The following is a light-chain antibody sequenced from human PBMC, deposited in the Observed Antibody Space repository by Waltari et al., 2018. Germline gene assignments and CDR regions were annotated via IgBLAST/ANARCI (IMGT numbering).Light chain of an antibody. CDR1: SSDVGGYNY. J-gene: IGLJ3*02. CDR2: DVS. Sequence: QSALTQPASVSGSPGQSITISCTGTSSDVGGYNYVSWYQQHPGKAPKLMIDDVSNRASGVSNRFSGSKSGNTASLTISGLQAEDGADYYCSSYTSSSTWVFGGGTKLTVL. V-gene: IGLV2-14*01. CDR3: SSYTSSSTWV.